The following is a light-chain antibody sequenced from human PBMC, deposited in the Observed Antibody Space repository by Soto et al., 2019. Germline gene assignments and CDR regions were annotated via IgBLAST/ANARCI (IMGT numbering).Light chain of an antibody. Sequence: EIVLTQSPGTLSLSPGERATLSCRASQSVSSSNLAWYQQKPGQAPRLLIYGASSRATGIPDRFSGSGSGTDSTLTISRLEPEDFVVYYCQQYGTSPRTFGQGTKVEIK. CDR1: QSVSSSN. J-gene: IGKJ1*01. CDR2: GAS. CDR3: QQYGTSPRT. V-gene: IGKV3-20*01.